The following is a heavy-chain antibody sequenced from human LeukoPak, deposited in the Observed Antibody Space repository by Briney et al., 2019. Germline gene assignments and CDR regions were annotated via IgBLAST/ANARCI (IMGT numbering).Heavy chain of an antibody. Sequence: PGGSLRLSCAASGFPFSSYAMSCVRQAPGKGLEWGSLIKASGGDTYFADSVKGRFTISRDNSKNTLYLQAESLRAEDTAVYYCAKSRRSNTYDSPFDSWGQGTLVTVSS. V-gene: IGHV3-23*01. CDR3: AKSRRSNTYDSPFDS. CDR1: GFPFSSYA. CDR2: IKASGGDT. J-gene: IGHJ4*02. D-gene: IGHD5-12*01.